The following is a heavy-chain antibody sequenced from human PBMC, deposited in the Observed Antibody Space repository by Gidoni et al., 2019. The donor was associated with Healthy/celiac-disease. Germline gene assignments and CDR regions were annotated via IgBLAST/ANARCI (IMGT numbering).Heavy chain of an antibody. CDR2: IYHSGST. CDR1: GGSISSGGYS. Sequence: QLQLQESGSGLVKPSQTLSLTCAASGGSISSGGYSWSWIRQPPGKGLEWIGYIYHSGSTYYNPSLKSRVTISVDRSKNQFSLKLSSVTAADTAVYYCARAQGSGSSGVDYWGQGTLVTVSS. J-gene: IGHJ4*02. V-gene: IGHV4-30-2*01. CDR3: ARAQGSGSSGVDY. D-gene: IGHD1-26*01.